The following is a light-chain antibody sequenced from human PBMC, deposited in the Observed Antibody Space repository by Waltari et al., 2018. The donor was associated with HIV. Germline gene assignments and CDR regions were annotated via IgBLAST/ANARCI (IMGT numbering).Light chain of an antibody. J-gene: IGLJ3*02. CDR1: SGHSIYA. Sequence: QLVLTHSPSASPALRVSVNLSCTSTSGHSIYAIACHRQQPAKGPRYLMKLNSAGSPSRGAGFPDRSSGTTSAAERFRTISTQQYEDEAYYYCQTWGTGLWVFGGGTKLTVL. CDR2: LNSAGSP. V-gene: IGLV4-69*01. CDR3: QTWGTGLWV.